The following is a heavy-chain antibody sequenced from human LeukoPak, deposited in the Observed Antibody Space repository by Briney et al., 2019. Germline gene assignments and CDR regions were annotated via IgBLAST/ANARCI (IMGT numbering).Heavy chain of an antibody. CDR2: ITGGGGST. CDR3: AKSPYYDASGYNREYYFDC. CDR1: EFTFSSYS. J-gene: IGHJ4*02. V-gene: IGHV3-23*01. D-gene: IGHD3-22*01. Sequence: GGSLRLSCAASEFTFSSYSMSWVRKAPGKGLEWVSSITGGGGSTYFADSVKDRFTISRDNSRNTLYLQLNSLRAEDTAVYYCAKSPYYDASGYNREYYFDCWGQGTLVTVSS.